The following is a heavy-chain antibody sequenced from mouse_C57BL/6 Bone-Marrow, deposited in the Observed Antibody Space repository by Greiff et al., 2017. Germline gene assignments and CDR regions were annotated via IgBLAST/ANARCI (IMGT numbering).Heavy chain of an antibody. D-gene: IGHD2-10*02. Sequence: DVMLVESGGGLVQPKGSLKLSCAASGFSFNTYAMTWVRQAPGKGLEWVARIRSKSNNYATYYAASVKDRFTISRDDSESMLYLQMNNLKTEDTAMYYCVRGYGNYDAMDYWGQGTSVTVSS. CDR1: GFSFNTYA. CDR3: VRGYGNYDAMDY. CDR2: IRSKSNNYAT. J-gene: IGHJ4*01. V-gene: IGHV10-1*01.